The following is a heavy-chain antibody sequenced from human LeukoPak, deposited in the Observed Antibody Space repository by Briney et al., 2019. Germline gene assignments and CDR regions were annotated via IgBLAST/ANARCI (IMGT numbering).Heavy chain of an antibody. V-gene: IGHV3-23*01. CDR2: ISTSGAST. Sequence: GGSLRLSCAASGFTFNNYAMTWVRQAPGKGLEWVSVISTSGASTYSADSVKGRFTISRDNSKNTPYLQMNTLRVEDTAVYYCAKGVSTRPLYYFDNWGQGTLVTVSS. J-gene: IGHJ4*02. CDR3: AKGVSTRPLYYFDN. D-gene: IGHD6-6*01. CDR1: GFTFNNYA.